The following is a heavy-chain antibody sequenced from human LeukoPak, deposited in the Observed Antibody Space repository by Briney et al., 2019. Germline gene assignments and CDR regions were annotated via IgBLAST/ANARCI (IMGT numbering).Heavy chain of an antibody. J-gene: IGHJ4*02. D-gene: IGHD6-13*01. V-gene: IGHV1-2*02. CDR3: ARDQRYSSSWYWRVLGFDY. CDR1: GYTFTGYY. Sequence: GASVKVSCKASGYTFTGYYMHWVRQAPGQGLEWMGWINPNSGGTNYAQKFQGRVTMTRDTSISTAYMELSRLRSDDTAVYYCARDQRYSSSWYWRVLGFDYWGQGTLVTVSS. CDR2: INPNSGGT.